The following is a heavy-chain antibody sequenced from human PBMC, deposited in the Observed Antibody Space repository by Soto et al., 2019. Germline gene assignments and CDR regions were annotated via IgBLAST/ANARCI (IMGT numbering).Heavy chain of an antibody. J-gene: IGHJ6*02. CDR3: ARVKGYDYGDYSMGMDV. D-gene: IGHD4-17*01. Sequence: ASVKVSCKASGYTFTSYYMHWVRQAPGQGLEWMGIINPSGGSTSYAQKFQGRVTMTRDTSTSTVYMELGSLRSEDTAVYYCARVKGYDYGDYSMGMDVWGQGTTVTVS. CDR1: GYTFTSYY. V-gene: IGHV1-46*01. CDR2: INPSGGST.